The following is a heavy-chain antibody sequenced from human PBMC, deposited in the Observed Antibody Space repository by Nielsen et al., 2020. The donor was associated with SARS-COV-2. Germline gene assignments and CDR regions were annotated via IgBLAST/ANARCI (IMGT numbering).Heavy chain of an antibody. V-gene: IGHV3-23*01. CDR1: GFTFSDNY. CDR3: AKIMYGDNWYGGPFDY. J-gene: IGHJ4*02. D-gene: IGHD3-10*01. CDR2: LSSSGGNA. Sequence: GGSLRLSCATSGFTFSDNYMSWVRQAPGKGLEWVSSLSSSGGNAYYIDSVKGRFTISRDSSKTTLYLQMNSLRAEDTAVYYCAKIMYGDNWYGGPFDYWGQGTLVTVSS.